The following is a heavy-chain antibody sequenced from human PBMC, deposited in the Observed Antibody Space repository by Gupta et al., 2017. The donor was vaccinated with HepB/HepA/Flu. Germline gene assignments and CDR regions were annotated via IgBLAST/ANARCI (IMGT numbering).Heavy chain of an antibody. CDR2: ISNNGVVT. Sequence: EVQLLESGGGSVQPGGSLRLSCAASGFTFTTHAMNWVRQAPGRGLEWVSSISNNGVVTYYVDSVKGRFTVSRDNSKNTVYLEMNSLRADDTAVYYCAKGSSASSWGQGTLVTVSS. D-gene: IGHD3-22*01. V-gene: IGHV3-23*01. J-gene: IGHJ5*02. CDR3: AKGSSASS. CDR1: GFTFTTHA.